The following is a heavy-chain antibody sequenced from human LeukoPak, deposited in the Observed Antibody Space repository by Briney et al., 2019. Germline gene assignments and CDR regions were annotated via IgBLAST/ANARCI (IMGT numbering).Heavy chain of an antibody. CDR1: GYTFTSYY. V-gene: IGHV1-46*01. Sequence: ASVKVSCKASGYTFTSYYMHWVRQAPGQGLEWVGIINPSGGSTSYAQKFQGRVTMTRDTSTSTVYMELSSLRSEDTAVYYCAREKRWFGELGKNDAFDIWGQGTMVTVSS. J-gene: IGHJ3*02. CDR2: INPSGGST. CDR3: AREKRWFGELGKNDAFDI. D-gene: IGHD3-10*01.